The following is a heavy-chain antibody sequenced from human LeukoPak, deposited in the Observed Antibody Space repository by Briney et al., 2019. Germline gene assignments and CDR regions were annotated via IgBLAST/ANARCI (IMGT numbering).Heavy chain of an antibody. CDR2: ISYDGSDK. V-gene: IGHV3-30*01. J-gene: IGHJ4*02. Sequence: PGRSLRLSCADSGFTFSSYAMHWVRQAPGKGLELVSVISYDGSDKYYADSVKGRFTISRDNSKNTLYLQMNSLRAEDTAVYYCARGSVRYQRLGPANYYFDYWGQGTLVTVSS. CDR3: ARGSVRYQRLGPANYYFDY. D-gene: IGHD6-25*01. CDR1: GFTFSSYA.